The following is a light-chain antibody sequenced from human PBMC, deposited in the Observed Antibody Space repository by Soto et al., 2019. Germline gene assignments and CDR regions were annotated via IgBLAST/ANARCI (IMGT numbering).Light chain of an antibody. Sequence: ALTQPASVSGSPGQSITISCTGTSSDVGGYKYVSWYQQHPGKAPKLMIYEVSNRPSGVSNRFSGSKSGNTASLTISGLQAEDEAHYYCSSYTTSYFYVFGPGTKVTVL. CDR3: SSYTTSYFYV. V-gene: IGLV2-14*01. J-gene: IGLJ1*01. CDR1: SSDVGGYKY. CDR2: EVS.